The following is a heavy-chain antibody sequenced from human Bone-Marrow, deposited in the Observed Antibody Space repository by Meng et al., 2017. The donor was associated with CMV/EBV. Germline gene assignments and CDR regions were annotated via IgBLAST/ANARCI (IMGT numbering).Heavy chain of an antibody. CDR2: ISWNGGSI. D-gene: IGHD3-9*01. Sequence: SLKISCAASGFTFDDYALHWVRQPPGKGLEWVSGISWNGGSIDYVDSVRGRFTFSRDNDRNSVYLLMDSLRVEDTAKYYCVKGTGYDILTGYLDYWGRGALVTVSS. CDR1: GFTFDDYA. V-gene: IGHV3-9*01. J-gene: IGHJ4*02. CDR3: VKGTGYDILTGYLDY.